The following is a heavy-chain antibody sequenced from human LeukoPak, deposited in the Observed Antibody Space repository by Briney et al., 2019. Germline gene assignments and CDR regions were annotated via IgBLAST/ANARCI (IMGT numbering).Heavy chain of an antibody. V-gene: IGHV3-23*01. CDR2: ISGSGGST. J-gene: IGHJ4*02. CDR1: GFTFSSYA. CDR3: AGNWYKGRFDY. Sequence: GGSLRLSCAASGFTFSSYAMSWVRQAPGKGLEWVSAISGSGGSTYYADSVKGRFTIPRDNSKNTLYLQMNSLRAEDTAVYYCAGNWYKGRFDYWGQGTLVTVSS. D-gene: IGHD1/OR15-1a*01.